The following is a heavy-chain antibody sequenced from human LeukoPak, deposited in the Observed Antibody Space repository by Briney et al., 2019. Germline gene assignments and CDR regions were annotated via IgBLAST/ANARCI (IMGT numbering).Heavy chain of an antibody. J-gene: IGHJ5*02. CDR3: ARGRGSGHKENWFDP. V-gene: IGHV1-8*01. D-gene: IGHD6-19*01. Sequence: GASVKVSCKASGYAFTTYDINWVRQATGQGPEWIGWMNPNSGNTGYTQNFQGRVTMTRNTSISTAYMELSSLKSEDTAVYYRARGRGSGHKENWFDPWGLGTLVTVSS. CDR2: MNPNSGNT. CDR1: GYAFTTYD.